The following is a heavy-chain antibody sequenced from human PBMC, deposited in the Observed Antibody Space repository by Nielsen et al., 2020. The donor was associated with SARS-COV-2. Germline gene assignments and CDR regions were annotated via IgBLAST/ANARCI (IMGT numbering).Heavy chain of an antibody. CDR3: ARDWWGIAAAVYTRGYFDY. V-gene: IGHV1-24*01. D-gene: IGHD6-13*01. CDR1: GYTLTELS. J-gene: IGHJ4*02. CDR2: FDPEDGET. Sequence: ASVKVSCKVSGYTLTELSMHWVRQAPGKGLEWMGGFDPEDGETIYAQKFQGRVTVTRDTSTSTVYMELSSLKSDDTAVYFCARDWWGIAAAVYTRGYFDYWGQGTLVTVSS.